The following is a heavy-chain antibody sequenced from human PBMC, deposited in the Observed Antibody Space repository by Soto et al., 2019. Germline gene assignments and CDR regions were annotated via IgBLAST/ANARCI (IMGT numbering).Heavy chain of an antibody. J-gene: IGHJ5*02. D-gene: IGHD3-3*01. CDR1: GFTFSSYA. V-gene: IGHV3-23*01. CDR2: IGGSGGST. CDR3: AKGSLESFDP. Sequence: AGGSLSLSCAASGFTFSSYAMSWVRQAPGKGLEWVSAIGGSGGSTYYADSVKGRFTISRDNSKNTLYLQMNSLRAEDTAVYYCAKGSLESFDPWGQGTLVTVSS.